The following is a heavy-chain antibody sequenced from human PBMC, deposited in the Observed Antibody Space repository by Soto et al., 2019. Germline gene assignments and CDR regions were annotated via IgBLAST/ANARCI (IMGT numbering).Heavy chain of an antibody. Sequence: EVQLMESGGGLVQPGGSLRLSCASSGFTLSMSAVNWVRQAPGKGLEWVSYISDSGVRTYYAGSVKGRFTISRDSFKSTVSLQMDSLRAEDTAVYYCAKDGGIIVRAGDAFDVWGQGTKVTVSS. D-gene: IGHD3-16*02. CDR2: ISDSGVRT. CDR1: GFTLSMSA. J-gene: IGHJ3*01. CDR3: AKDGGIIVRAGDAFDV. V-gene: IGHV3-23*01.